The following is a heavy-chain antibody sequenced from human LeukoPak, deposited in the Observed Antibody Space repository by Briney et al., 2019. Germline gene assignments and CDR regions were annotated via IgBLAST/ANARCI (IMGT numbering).Heavy chain of an antibody. V-gene: IGHV3-30*18. CDR2: ISFDGSNK. CDR3: ANLYGDYPDF. CDR1: GFTFSSYG. D-gene: IGHD4-17*01. J-gene: IGHJ4*02. Sequence: PGGSLRLSCAASGFTFSSYGMYWVRQAPGKGLEWVAVISFDGSNKYYADSVRGRFTVSRDNSKNTLYLQMNSLRIEDTAVYYCANLYGDYPDFWGQGTLVTVSS.